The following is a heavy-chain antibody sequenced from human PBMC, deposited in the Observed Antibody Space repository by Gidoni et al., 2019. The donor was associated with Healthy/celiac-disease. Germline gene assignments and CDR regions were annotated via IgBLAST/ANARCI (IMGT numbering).Heavy chain of an antibody. V-gene: IGHV1-18*01. D-gene: IGHD5-12*01. Sequence: QVQLVQSGAEVKKPGASVKVSCKASGYTFTSYGISWVRQAPGQGLEWMGWISAYNGNTNYAQKLQGRVTMTTDTSTSTAYMELRSLRSDDTAVYYCARDPYSGYDYWVEYYYGMDVWGQGTTVTVSS. CDR1: GYTFTSYG. CDR2: ISAYNGNT. J-gene: IGHJ6*02. CDR3: ARDPYSGYDYWVEYYYGMDV.